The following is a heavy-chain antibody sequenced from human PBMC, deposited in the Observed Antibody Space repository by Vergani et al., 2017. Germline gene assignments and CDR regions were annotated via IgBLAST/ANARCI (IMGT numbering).Heavy chain of an antibody. CDR1: GFTFSHLG. CDR2: IWYDGSKM. J-gene: IGHJ4*02. CDR3: VRDLWGVAADGTIGNFDH. D-gene: IGHD6-13*01. Sequence: QVQLVESGGGVVQNGRSLRLSCAASGFTFSHLGMHWVRQPPGRGLECVAVIWYDGSKMYYGASVKGRFSISRDNSKNMLYLEMNSLRVEDTAIYFCVRDLWGVAADGTIGNFDHWVQGTLVTVSS. V-gene: IGHV3-33*01.